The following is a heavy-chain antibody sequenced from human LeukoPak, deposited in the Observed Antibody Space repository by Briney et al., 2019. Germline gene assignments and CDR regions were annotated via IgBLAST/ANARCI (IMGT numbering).Heavy chain of an antibody. CDR3: AREGRGYDILTGYYYYYGMDV. Sequence: PGGSLRLSCAASGFTFSSYWMHWVRQAPGKGLVWVSRINSDGSSTSYADSVKGRFTISRDNAKNTLYLQMNSLRAEDTAVYYCAREGRGYDILTGYYYYYGMDVWGQGTTVTVSS. J-gene: IGHJ6*02. CDR2: INSDGSST. D-gene: IGHD3-9*01. V-gene: IGHV3-74*01. CDR1: GFTFSSYW.